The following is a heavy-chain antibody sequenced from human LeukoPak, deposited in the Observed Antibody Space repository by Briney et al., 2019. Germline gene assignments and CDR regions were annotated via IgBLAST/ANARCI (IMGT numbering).Heavy chain of an antibody. CDR1: GGSFSGYY. V-gene: IGHV4-34*01. J-gene: IGHJ4*02. D-gene: IGHD1-14*01. CDR2: INHSGST. CDR3: ARVPGDY. Sequence: SETLSLTCAVYGGSFSGYYWSWIRQPPGKGLEWIGEINHSGSTNYNPSLKSRVTISVDTSKNQFSLKLSPVTAADTAVYYCARVPGDYWGQGTLVTVSS.